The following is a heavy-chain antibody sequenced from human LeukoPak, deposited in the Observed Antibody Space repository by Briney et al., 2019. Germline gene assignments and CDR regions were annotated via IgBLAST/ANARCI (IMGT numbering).Heavy chain of an antibody. Sequence: GGSLRLSCAASGFTFSSYAMNWVRQAPGKGLEWVSSISGRSADIYYADSVKSRFTISRDNAKNSVFLQMNNLRVEDTAIYYCARRGYHDSSGYDYWGQGTPVTVSS. CDR2: ISGRSADI. CDR1: GFTFSSYA. CDR3: ARRGYHDSSGYDY. V-gene: IGHV3-21*06. J-gene: IGHJ4*02. D-gene: IGHD3-22*01.